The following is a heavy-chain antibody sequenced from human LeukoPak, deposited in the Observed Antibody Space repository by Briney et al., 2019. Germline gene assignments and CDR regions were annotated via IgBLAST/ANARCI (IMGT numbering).Heavy chain of an antibody. D-gene: IGHD3-10*01. CDR2: IYYSGST. J-gene: IGHJ5*02. Sequence: PSETLSLTCTVSGGSISSYYWSWIRQPPGKGLEWISYIYYSGSTNYNPSLKSRVTISVDTSKNQFSLKLRSVTAADTAVYYCARDRHGSGSAHTFDPWGQGTLVTVSS. CDR1: GGSISSYY. CDR3: ARDRHGSGSAHTFDP. V-gene: IGHV4-59*01.